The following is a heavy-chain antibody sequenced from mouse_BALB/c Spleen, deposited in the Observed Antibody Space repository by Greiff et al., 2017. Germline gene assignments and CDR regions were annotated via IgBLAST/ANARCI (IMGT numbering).Heavy chain of an antibody. CDR1: GYSITSGYS. V-gene: IGHV3-1*02. CDR3: ARDGNYWYFDV. Sequence: EVKLQESGPDLVKPSQSLSLTCTVTGYSITSGYSWHWIRPFPGNKLEWMGYIHYSGSTNYNPSFKSRISISRDTSKNQFFLQLNSVTTEDTATYYCARDGNYWYFDVWGAGTTVTVSS. CDR2: IHYSGST. D-gene: IGHD2-1*01. J-gene: IGHJ1*01.